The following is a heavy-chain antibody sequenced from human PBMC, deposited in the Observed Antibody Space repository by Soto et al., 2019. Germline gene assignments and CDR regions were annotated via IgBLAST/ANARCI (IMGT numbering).Heavy chain of an antibody. D-gene: IGHD3-22*01. V-gene: IGHV1-69*13. Sequence: ASVKVSCKASGGTFSSYAISCVRQAPGQGLEWMGGIIPIFGTANYAQKFQGRVTITADESTTTAYMELSSLRSEDTAVYYCARDLKRYYDSSGYGYYYYGMDVWGQGTTVTVSS. CDR3: ARDLKRYYDSSGYGYYYYGMDV. CDR1: GGTFSSYA. J-gene: IGHJ6*02. CDR2: IIPIFGTA.